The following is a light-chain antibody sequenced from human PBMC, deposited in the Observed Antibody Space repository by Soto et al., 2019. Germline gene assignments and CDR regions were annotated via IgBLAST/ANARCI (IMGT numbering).Light chain of an antibody. V-gene: IGKV1-5*03. Sequence: DIQMTQSPSILSASVGDRVTITCRASQNINTWLAWYQQKPGKAPKLLILKASSLESGVPSRFSGSGSGTEFTLTISSLQPDDLATYYCQQYNNYFWAFGQGTKVDIK. J-gene: IGKJ1*01. CDR3: QQYNNYFWA. CDR1: QNINTW. CDR2: KAS.